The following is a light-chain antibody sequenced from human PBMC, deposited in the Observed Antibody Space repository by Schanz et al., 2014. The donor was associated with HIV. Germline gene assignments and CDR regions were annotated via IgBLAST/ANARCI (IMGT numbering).Light chain of an antibody. J-gene: IGLJ3*02. CDR2: DVS. V-gene: IGLV2-14*01. CDR3: TLSSTNTCV. CDR1: SSDVGGYKY. Sequence: QSALTQPASVSGSPGQSITISCTGTSSDVGGYKYVSWYQQHPGRAPKLIIYDVSDRPSGVSDRFSGSKSGDTASLTISGLQAEDEAEYFCTLSSTNTCVFGGGTKLTVL.